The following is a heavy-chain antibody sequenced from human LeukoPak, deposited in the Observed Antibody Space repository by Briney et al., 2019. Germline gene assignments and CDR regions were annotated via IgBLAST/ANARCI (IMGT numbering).Heavy chain of an antibody. V-gene: IGHV3-15*01. CDR3: TTDGLVIISHDAFDI. Sequence: GGSLRLSCAASGFSFSNAWMSWVRQAPGKGLEWVGRIKSKTDGGTTDYAAPVKGRFTISRDDSKNTLYLQMNSLKTEDTAVYYCTTDGLVIISHDAFDIWGQGTMVTVSS. D-gene: IGHD3/OR15-3a*01. CDR2: IKSKTDGGTT. J-gene: IGHJ3*02. CDR1: GFSFSNAW.